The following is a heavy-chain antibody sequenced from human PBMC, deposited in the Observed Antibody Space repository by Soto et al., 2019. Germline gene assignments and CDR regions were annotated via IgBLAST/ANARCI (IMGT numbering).Heavy chain of an antibody. V-gene: IGHV3-21*01. J-gene: IGHJ4*02. D-gene: IGHD3-3*01. Sequence: GGSLRLSCAASGFTFSSYSMNWVRQAPGKGLEWVSSISSSSSYIYYADSVKGRFTISRDNTKNSLFLQMNSLRAEDTAVYFCARVGVTGDFDYWGQGTLVTVSS. CDR3: ARVGVTGDFDY. CDR2: ISSSSSYI. CDR1: GFTFSSYS.